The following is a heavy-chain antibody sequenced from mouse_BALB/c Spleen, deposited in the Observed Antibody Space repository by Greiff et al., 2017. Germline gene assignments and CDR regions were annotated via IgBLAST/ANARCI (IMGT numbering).Heavy chain of an antibody. Sequence: EVKVVESGGGLVKPGGSLKLSCAASGFTFSDYYMYWVRQTPEKRLEWVATISDGGSYTYYPDSVKGRFTISRDNAKNNLYLQMSSLKSEDTAMYYCARGGTTLWAMDYWGQGTSVTVSS. CDR1: GFTFSDYY. CDR2: ISDGGSYT. V-gene: IGHV5-4*02. CDR3: ARGGTTLWAMDY. D-gene: IGHD2-12*01. J-gene: IGHJ4*01.